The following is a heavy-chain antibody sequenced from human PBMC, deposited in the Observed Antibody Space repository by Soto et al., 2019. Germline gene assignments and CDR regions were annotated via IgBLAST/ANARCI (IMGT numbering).Heavy chain of an antibody. CDR2: ITPFNGNT. V-gene: IGHV1-45*02. CDR3: ASSRDSSGWNFQH. Sequence: SVKVSCKASGYTFTYRYLHWVRQAPGQALEWMGWITPFNGNTNYAQKFKDRVTITRDRSMSTAYMELSSLRSEDTAMYYCASSRDSSGWNFQHWGQGTLVTVSS. CDR1: GYTFTYRY. D-gene: IGHD6-19*01. J-gene: IGHJ1*01.